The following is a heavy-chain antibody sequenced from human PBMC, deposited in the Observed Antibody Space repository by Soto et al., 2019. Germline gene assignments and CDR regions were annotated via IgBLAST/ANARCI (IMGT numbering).Heavy chain of an antibody. J-gene: IGHJ4*02. CDR2: IIPILGIA. CDR3: ARAHAAKFLEWLPPTLDY. D-gene: IGHD3-3*01. CDR1: GGTFSSYT. Sequence: SVKVSCKASGGTFSSYTISWVRQAPGQGLEWMGRIIPILGIANYAQKFQGRVTITADKSTSTAYMELSSLRSEDTAVYYCARAHAAKFLEWLPPTLDYWGQGTLVTVSS. V-gene: IGHV1-69*02.